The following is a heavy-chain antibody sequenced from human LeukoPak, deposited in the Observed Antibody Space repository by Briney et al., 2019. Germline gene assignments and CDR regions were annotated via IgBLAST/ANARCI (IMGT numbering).Heavy chain of an antibody. V-gene: IGHV3-33*01. CDR2: IWDDGSNK. J-gene: IGHJ4*02. CDR3: ATDRGGGFDWLLDDY. CDR1: GFNFRSYG. D-gene: IGHD3-9*01. Sequence: GGSMRLSCAASGFNFRSYGMQWVRQAPGKGLERLAVIWDDGSNKYYADSVKGRFTISRDNSKNKLYLHMNSLRAEAMAVYYCATDRGGGFDWLLDDYWGQGTLVTVSS.